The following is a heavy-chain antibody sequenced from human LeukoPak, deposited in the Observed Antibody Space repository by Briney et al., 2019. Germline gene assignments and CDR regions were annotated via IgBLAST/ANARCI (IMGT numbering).Heavy chain of an antibody. CDR3: ARRGLSIKHWFDP. J-gene: IGHJ5*02. CDR2: MNPNSGNT. V-gene: IGHV1-8*01. Sequence: ASVKVSCKASGYTFTSYDIHWVRQATGQGLEWMGWMNPNSGNTGYAQKFQGRVTMTRNTSISTAYMELSSLRSEDTAVYYCARRGLSIKHWFDPWGQGTLVTVSS. CDR1: GYTFTSYD. D-gene: IGHD3-10*01.